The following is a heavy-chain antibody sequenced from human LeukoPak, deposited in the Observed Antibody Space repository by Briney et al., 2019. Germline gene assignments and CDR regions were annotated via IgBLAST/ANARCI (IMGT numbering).Heavy chain of an antibody. Sequence: GGSLRLSCATSGFTFNNNAMTWVRQAPGKGLEWVSAINGGGDATEYADSVKGRFTISRDNSKNTLYLQMNSLRPEDTAVYYCARCTASCYANAFDVWGQGTLLTVSS. CDR1: GFTFNNNA. CDR3: ARCTASCYANAFDV. D-gene: IGHD2-2*01. CDR2: INGGGDAT. J-gene: IGHJ3*01. V-gene: IGHV3-23*01.